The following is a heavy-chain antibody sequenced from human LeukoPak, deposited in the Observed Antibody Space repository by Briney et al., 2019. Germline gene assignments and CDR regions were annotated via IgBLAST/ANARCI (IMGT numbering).Heavy chain of an antibody. Sequence: SETLSLTCTVSGGSISSYYWSWIRQPPGKGLEWIGYIYYSGSTNYNPSLKSRVTISVDTSKNQFSLKLSSVTAADTAEYYCARVVIAPRRFDPWGQGTLVTVSS. CDR3: ARVVIAPRRFDP. CDR2: IYYSGST. V-gene: IGHV4-59*01. CDR1: GGSISSYY. D-gene: IGHD3-22*01. J-gene: IGHJ5*02.